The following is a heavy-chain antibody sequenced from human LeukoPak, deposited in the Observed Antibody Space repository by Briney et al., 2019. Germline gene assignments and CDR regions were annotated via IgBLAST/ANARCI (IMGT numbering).Heavy chain of an antibody. D-gene: IGHD6-19*01. CDR1: GYTFTGYY. CDR2: IKPDSGGT. V-gene: IGHV1-2*02. J-gene: IGHJ4*02. CDR3: ARGFLAVAGDW. Sequence: ASVKVSCKASGYTFTGYYMHWVRQAPGQGLEWMGWIKPDSGGTNYAQKFQGRVTMTRDTSISTAYMELNRLRSDDTAIYYCARGFLAVAGDWWGQGTLVTVTS.